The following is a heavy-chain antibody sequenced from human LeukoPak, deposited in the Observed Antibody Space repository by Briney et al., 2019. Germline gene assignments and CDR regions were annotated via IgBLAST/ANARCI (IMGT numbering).Heavy chain of an antibody. J-gene: IGHJ6*02. V-gene: IGHV1-18*01. CDR1: GYTFTSFG. CDR3: AIGYCSGGSCYLGDYYYYYGMDV. CDR2: ISAYNGNT. D-gene: IGHD2-15*01. Sequence: ASVKVSCQTSGYTFTSFGITWVRQAPGQGLEWMGWISAYNGNTNYAQKLQGRVTMTTDTSTSTAYMELRSLRSDDTAVYYCAIGYCSGGSCYLGDYYYYYGMDVWGQGTTVTVSS.